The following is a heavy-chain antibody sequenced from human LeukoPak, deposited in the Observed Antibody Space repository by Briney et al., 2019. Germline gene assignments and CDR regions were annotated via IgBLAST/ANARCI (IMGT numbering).Heavy chain of an antibody. Sequence: PSQTLSLTCTVSGNSISSGDNYWSWIRQPAGKGLEWIGRIYTSGSTNYNPSLKSRVTISVDTSKNQFSLKLSSVTAADTAVYYCARGSGWAFWGQGTLVTVSS. D-gene: IGHD6-19*01. CDR3: ARGSGWAF. V-gene: IGHV4-61*02. CDR2: IYTSGST. CDR1: GNSISSGDNY. J-gene: IGHJ4*02.